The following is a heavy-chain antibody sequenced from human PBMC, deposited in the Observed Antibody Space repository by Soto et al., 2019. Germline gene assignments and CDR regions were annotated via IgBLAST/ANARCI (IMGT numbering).Heavy chain of an antibody. J-gene: IGHJ1*01. CDR3: ARGYFWSGYTSKNAEYFQH. CDR2: IIPIFGTA. CDR1: VYAFTGDR. Sequence: SLKRSRKAAVYAFTGDRVSCLIHTHGQRLEWMGAIIPIFGTANYGQKFQGRVTITADESTSTAYMELSSLRSEDTAVYYCARGYFWSGYTSKNAEYFQHRVQGTLVTVSS. V-gene: IGHV1-69*13. D-gene: IGHD3-3*01.